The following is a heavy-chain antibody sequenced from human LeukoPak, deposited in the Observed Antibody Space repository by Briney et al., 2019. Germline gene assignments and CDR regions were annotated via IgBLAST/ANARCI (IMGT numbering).Heavy chain of an antibody. Sequence: SETLSLTCTVSGGSISSYYWTWIRQPPGKGLEWIGFIYYSGATKYNPSLESRVTISLDTSNNQFSLRLNSVTAADTAVYYCARRVAVPGSYYFDYWSQGTLVTVSS. CDR2: IYYSGAT. V-gene: IGHV4-59*08. CDR1: GGSISSYY. D-gene: IGHD2-15*01. J-gene: IGHJ4*02. CDR3: ARRVAVPGSYYFDY.